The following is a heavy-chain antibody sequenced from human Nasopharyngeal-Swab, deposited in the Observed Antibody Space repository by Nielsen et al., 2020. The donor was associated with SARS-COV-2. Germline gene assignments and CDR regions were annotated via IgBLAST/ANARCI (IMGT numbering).Heavy chain of an antibody. D-gene: IGHD6-13*01. Sequence: GRSLRLSCAASGFTFSSYSMNWVRQAPGKGLEWVSSISSSSSYIYYADSVKGRFTIPRDNAKNSLYLQMNSLRAEDTAVYYCARDIGSSWTNWFDPWGQGTLVTVSS. CDR3: ARDIGSSWTNWFDP. CDR2: ISSSSSYI. CDR1: GFTFSSYS. J-gene: IGHJ5*02. V-gene: IGHV3-21*01.